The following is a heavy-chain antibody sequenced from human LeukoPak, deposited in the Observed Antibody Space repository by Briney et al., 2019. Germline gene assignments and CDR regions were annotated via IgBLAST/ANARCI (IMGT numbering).Heavy chain of an antibody. V-gene: IGHV4-59*01. CDR2: IYSSGST. Sequence: SETLSLTCTVSAGSISSYYWSWIRQPPGKGLEWIGYIYSSGSTNYNPSLKSPVTISVDTSKNQFSLKLSSVTAADTAVYYCARVDEGGYYYYGMDVWGQGTTVTVSS. J-gene: IGHJ6*02. D-gene: IGHD3-16*01. CDR3: ARVDEGGYYYYGMDV. CDR1: AGSISSYY.